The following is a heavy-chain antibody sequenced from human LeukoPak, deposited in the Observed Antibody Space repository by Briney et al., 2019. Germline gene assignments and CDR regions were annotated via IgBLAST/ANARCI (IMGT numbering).Heavy chain of an antibody. CDR3: ARVYSYYGSGSYYYYFDY. V-gene: IGHV4-59*01. D-gene: IGHD3-10*01. CDR1: GGSIKNYY. Sequence: SETLSLTCTVSGGSIKNYYWGWIRHPPRKGLQRSGYIYYRGSPNYNPSLKTPVTIPVGTSTNQFSLRLSSVTAADTAVYYCARVYSYYGSGSYYYYFDYWGQGALVTVSS. CDR2: IYYRGSP. J-gene: IGHJ4*02.